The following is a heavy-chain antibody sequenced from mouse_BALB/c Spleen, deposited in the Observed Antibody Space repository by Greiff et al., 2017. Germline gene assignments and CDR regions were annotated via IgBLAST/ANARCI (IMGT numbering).Heavy chain of an antibody. CDR1: GFTFSSFG. J-gene: IGHJ2*01. Sequence: DVHLVESGGGLVQPGGSRKLSCAASGFTFSSFGMHWVRQAPEKGLEWVAYISSGSSTIYYADTVKGRFTISRDNPKNTLFLQMTSLRSEDTAMYYCAREGYYFDYWGQGTTLTVSS. V-gene: IGHV5-17*02. CDR3: AREGYYFDY. CDR2: ISSGSSTI.